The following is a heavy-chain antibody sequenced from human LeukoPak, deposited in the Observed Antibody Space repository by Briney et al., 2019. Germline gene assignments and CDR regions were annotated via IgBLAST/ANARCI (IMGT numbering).Heavy chain of an antibody. CDR1: GFTFSNYG. CDR2: IQYDGSHK. V-gene: IGHV3-30*02. D-gene: IGHD6-19*01. CDR3: AKDQSSGRPFDY. J-gene: IGHJ4*02. Sequence: PGGSLRLSCAASGFTFSNYGMHWVRQAPGKGLEWVTLIQYDGSHKYYADSVRGRFTISRDNSKNTMYLQMNSLRSEDTAVYYCAKDQSSGRPFDYWGQGTLVTVSS.